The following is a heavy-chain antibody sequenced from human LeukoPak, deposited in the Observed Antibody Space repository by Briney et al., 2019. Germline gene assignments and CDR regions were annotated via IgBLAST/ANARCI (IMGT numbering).Heavy chain of an antibody. CDR2: IYTSGST. J-gene: IGHJ5*02. CDR1: GGSISSYY. Sequence: PSETLSLTCTVSGGSISSYYWSWIRQPAGKGLEWIGRIYTSGSTNYNPSLKSRVTMSVDTSKNQFSLKLSSVTAADTAVYYCARGVSRVVVGSFDPWGQGTLVTVSS. V-gene: IGHV4-4*07. CDR3: ARGVSRVVVGSFDP. D-gene: IGHD2-2*01.